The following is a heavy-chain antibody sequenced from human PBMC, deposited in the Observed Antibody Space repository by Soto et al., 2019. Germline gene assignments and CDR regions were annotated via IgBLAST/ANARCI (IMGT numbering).Heavy chain of an antibody. D-gene: IGHD4-4*01. J-gene: IGHJ5*02. CDR3: ARDKEGADYSRVRWLDP. CDR1: GYTFTSYG. V-gene: IGHV1-18*04. Sequence: ASVKVSCKASGYTFTSYGISWVRQAPGQGLEWMGWISAYNGNTNYAQKLQGRVTMTTDTSTSTAYMELRSLRSDDTAVYYCARDKEGADYSRVRWLDPWGPGTLVPVYS. CDR2: ISAYNGNT.